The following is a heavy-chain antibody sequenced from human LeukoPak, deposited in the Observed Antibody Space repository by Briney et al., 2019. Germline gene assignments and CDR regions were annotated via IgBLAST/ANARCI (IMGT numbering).Heavy chain of an antibody. CDR2: MNPNSGNT. J-gene: IGHJ6*02. V-gene: IGHV1-8*01. D-gene: IGHD3-22*01. CDR3: AIIATYAPTPYYYYGMDV. CDR1: GYTFTRYD. Sequence: ASVKVSCKASGYTFTRYDISWVRQATGQGLEWMGWMNPNSGNTGYAQKFQGRVTMTRNTSISTAYMELSSLRSEDTAVYYCAIIATYAPTPYYYYGMDVWGQGTTVTVSS.